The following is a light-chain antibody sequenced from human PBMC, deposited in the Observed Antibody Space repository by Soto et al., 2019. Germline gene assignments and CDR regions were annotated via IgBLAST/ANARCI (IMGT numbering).Light chain of an antibody. CDR1: QSVSSY. CDR3: QQRSNWPPSIT. V-gene: IGKV3-11*01. J-gene: IGKJ5*01. Sequence: EIVLTQSPATLSLSPGERASLSCRAGQSVSSYLACYQQNPGQAPRLLIYDASNRATGIPARFSGSGSGTDFTLTISSLEPEDFAVYYCQQRSNWPPSITFGQGTRLEIK. CDR2: DAS.